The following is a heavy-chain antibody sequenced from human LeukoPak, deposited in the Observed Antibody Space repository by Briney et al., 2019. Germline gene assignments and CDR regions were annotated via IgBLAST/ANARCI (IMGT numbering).Heavy chain of an antibody. CDR3: ARDLGAVAGI. Sequence: ASVKVSCKASGYTFTGYYMHWVRQAPGQGLEWMGRINPNSGGTNYAQKFQGRVTITTDESTSTAYMELSSLRSEDTAVYYCARDLGAVAGIWGQGTLVTVSS. D-gene: IGHD6-19*01. V-gene: IGHV1-2*06. CDR1: GYTFTGYY. J-gene: IGHJ4*02. CDR2: INPNSGGT.